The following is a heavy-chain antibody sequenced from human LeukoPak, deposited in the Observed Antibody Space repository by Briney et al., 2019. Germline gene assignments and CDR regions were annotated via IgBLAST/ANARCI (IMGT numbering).Heavy chain of an antibody. CDR3: ASSDFWSGYRLDY. V-gene: IGHV4-59*01. CDR1: GGSISSYY. J-gene: IGHJ4*02. D-gene: IGHD3-3*01. Sequence: RSSETLSLTCTVSGGSISSYYWSWIRQPPGKGLEWIGYIYYSGSTNYNPSLKSRVTISVDTSKNQFSLKLSSVTAADTAVYYCASSDFWSGYRLDYWGQGTLVTVSS. CDR2: IYYSGST.